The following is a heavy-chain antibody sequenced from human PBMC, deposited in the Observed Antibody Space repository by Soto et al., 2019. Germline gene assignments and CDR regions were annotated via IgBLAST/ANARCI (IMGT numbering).Heavy chain of an antibody. V-gene: IGHV4-61*01. CDR1: GGSVSSDFYY. CDR2: ILNSGST. Sequence: QVQLQESGPGLVKPSETLSLTCTVSGGSVSSDFYYWSWIRQPPGRGLEWIGYILNSGSTNYNPSLESRVTISVDTSKNQFSLKLTSMTAADTAVYYCATWGTAMTHWGQGTLVTVSS. J-gene: IGHJ4*02. CDR3: ATWGTAMTH. D-gene: IGHD5-18*01.